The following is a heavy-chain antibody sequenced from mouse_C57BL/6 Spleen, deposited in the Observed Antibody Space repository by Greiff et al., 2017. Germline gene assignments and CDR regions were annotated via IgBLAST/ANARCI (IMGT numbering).Heavy chain of an antibody. CDR2: IDPETGGT. D-gene: IGHD3-2*02. CDR3: TRGLRLRRYAMDY. V-gene: IGHV1-15*01. CDR1: GYTFTDYE. J-gene: IGHJ4*01. Sequence: QVQLQQSGAELVRPGASVTLSCKASGYTFTDYEMHWVKPTPVHGLEWIGAIDPETGGTAYNQKFKGKAILTADKSSSTAYMELRSLTSEDSAVYYWTRGLRLRRYAMDYWGQGTSVTVAS.